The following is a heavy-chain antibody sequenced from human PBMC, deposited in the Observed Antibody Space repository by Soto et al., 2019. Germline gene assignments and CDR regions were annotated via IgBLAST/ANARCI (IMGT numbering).Heavy chain of an antibody. J-gene: IGHJ6*02. CDR2: ISYDGSNK. Sequence: GGSLRLSCEAYRFTFSSYAMHWVRQAPGKGPEWVAVISYDGSNKYNADSVKGRFTISRDNSKNTLYLQMNSLRAEDTAVYYCARSSSVGTTYYYYGMDVWGQGTTVTVSS. CDR1: RFTFSSYA. CDR3: ARSSSVGTTYYYYGMDV. V-gene: IGHV3-30-3*01. D-gene: IGHD2-2*01.